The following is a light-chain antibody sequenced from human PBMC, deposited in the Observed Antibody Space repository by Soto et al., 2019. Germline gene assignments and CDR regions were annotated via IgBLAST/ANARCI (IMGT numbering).Light chain of an antibody. CDR3: SSYTSGSTLVV. V-gene: IGLV2-14*01. J-gene: IGLJ2*01. Sequence: QSALTQPASVSGSPGQSITISCTGSSSDVGACNYVSWYQQHPGKAPRLMIYEVTNRPSGVSNRFSGSKSGNTASLTISGLRAEDEADYYCSSYTSGSTLVVFGGGTKLTVL. CDR2: EVT. CDR1: SSDVGACNY.